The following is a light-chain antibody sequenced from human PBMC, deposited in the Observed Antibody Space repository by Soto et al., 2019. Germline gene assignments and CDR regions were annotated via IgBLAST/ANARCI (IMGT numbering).Light chain of an antibody. CDR2: KAS. CDR1: QSLSNW. J-gene: IGKJ1*01. CDR3: QQYDSYPWT. V-gene: IGKV1-5*03. Sequence: DIQMTQSPSILSASVGDRVTITCRASQSLSNWLAWYQQKPGKAPKLLIYKASSLESGVPSRFSGSGSGTEFTLTIRSLQPDDFATYYCQQYDSYPWTFGQGTKVEIK.